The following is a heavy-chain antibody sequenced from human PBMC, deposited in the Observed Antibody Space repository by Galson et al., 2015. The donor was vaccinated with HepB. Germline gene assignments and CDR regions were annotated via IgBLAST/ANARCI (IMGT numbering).Heavy chain of an antibody. Sequence: SETLSLTCAVYGGSFSGYYWSWIRQPPGKGLEWIGEINHSGSTNYNPSLKSRVTISVDTSKNQFSLKLSSVTAADTAVYYCARDSGGDYFDYWGQGTLVTVSS. V-gene: IGHV4-34*01. CDR3: ARDSGGDYFDY. D-gene: IGHD1-26*01. J-gene: IGHJ4*02. CDR2: INHSGST. CDR1: GGSFSGYY.